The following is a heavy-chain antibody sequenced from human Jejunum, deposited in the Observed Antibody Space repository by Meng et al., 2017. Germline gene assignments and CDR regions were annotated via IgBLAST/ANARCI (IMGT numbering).Heavy chain of an antibody. CDR3: AKELGARLPFDY. V-gene: IGHV3-23*04. CDR2: LSGSGGNT. CDR1: GFTFSSYG. Sequence: VDLVESGGGLVQPGGSLRLSCAASGFTFSSYGMGWVRQAPGKGLEWVSALSGSGGNTYYADSVKGRFTISRDNSKNTLYLQMNSLTAEDTALYYCAKELGARLPFDYWGQGTLVTVSS. D-gene: IGHD1-26*01. J-gene: IGHJ4*02.